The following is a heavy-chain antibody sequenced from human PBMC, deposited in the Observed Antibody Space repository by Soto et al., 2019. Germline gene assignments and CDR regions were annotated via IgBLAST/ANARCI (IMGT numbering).Heavy chain of an antibody. CDR2: ISCDGSNK. V-gene: IGHV3-30*18. J-gene: IGHJ6*02. D-gene: IGHD1-26*01. CDR3: AKDQASGSYYRYYGMDV. Sequence: PGGSLRLSCAASGFTFSSYGMHWVRQAPGKGLEWVAVISCDGSNKYYADSVKGRFTISRDNSKNTLYLQMNSLRAEDTAVYYCAKDQASGSYYRYYGMDVWGQGTTVTVSS. CDR1: GFTFSSYG.